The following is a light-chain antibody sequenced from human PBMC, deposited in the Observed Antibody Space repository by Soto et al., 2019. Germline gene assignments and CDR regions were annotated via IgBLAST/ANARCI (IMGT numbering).Light chain of an antibody. J-gene: IGLJ3*02. Sequence: QSALTQPASVSGSPGQSSTISCTGTSSDVGGYNYVSWYQQHPGKAPKLMIYEVSNRPSGVSNRFSGSKSGNTASLTISGLQAEDEAAYYCSSYTSSSTRVFGGGTKLTVL. V-gene: IGLV2-14*01. CDR2: EVS. CDR1: SSDVGGYNY. CDR3: SSYTSSSTRV.